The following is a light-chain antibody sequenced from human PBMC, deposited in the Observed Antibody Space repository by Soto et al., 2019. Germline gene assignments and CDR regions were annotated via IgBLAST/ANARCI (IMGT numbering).Light chain of an antibody. J-gene: IGKJ4*02. V-gene: IGKV3-15*01. CDR2: GAS. Sequence: EIVMTQSPATLSVSPGERATLACRASQSVSNNLAWYQQKPGQAPRLLIYGASIRATGIPVRFSGNGSGTQFTLTINSLQPDDSGTYFCQQYDSGSTFGGGTKVDI. CDR1: QSVSNN. CDR3: QQYDSGST.